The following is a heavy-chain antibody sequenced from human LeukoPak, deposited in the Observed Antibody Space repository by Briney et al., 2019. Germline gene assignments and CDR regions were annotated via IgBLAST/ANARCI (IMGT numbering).Heavy chain of an antibody. CDR3: ARDHFGYSYGYVYYYYMDV. J-gene: IGHJ6*03. V-gene: IGHV3-23*01. CDR1: GFTFSSYA. CDR2: ISGSGGST. Sequence: GGSLRLSCAASGFTFSSYAMSWVRQAPGKGLEWVSAISGSGGSTYYADSVKGRFTISRDNSKNTLYLQMNSLRAEDTAVYYCARDHFGYSYGYVYYYYMDVWGKGTTVTISS. D-gene: IGHD5-18*01.